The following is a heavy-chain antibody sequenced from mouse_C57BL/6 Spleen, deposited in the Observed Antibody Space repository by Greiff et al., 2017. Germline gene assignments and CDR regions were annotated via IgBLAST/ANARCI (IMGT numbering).Heavy chain of an antibody. J-gene: IGHJ3*01. Sequence: QVQLQQSGAELVRPGASVTLSCKASGYTFTDYEMHWVKQTPVHGLEWIGAIDPETGGTAYNQKVKGKAILTADKASSTAYMELRSLTSEDSAVYYCTSLGLFAYWGQGTLVTVSA. CDR2: IDPETGGT. CDR3: TSLGLFAY. V-gene: IGHV1-15*01. D-gene: IGHD4-1*01. CDR1: GYTFTDYE.